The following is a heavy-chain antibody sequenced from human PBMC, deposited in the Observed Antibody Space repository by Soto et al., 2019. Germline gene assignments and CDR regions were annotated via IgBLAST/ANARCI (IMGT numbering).Heavy chain of an antibody. V-gene: IGHV1-3*01. D-gene: IGHD2-21*01. Sequence: ASVKVSCKASGYTFTSYAMHWVRQAPGQRLEWMGWINAGNGNTKYSQKFQGRVTITRDTSASTAYMELSSLRSEDTAVYYCAREKSPHQDLLDYWGQGTLVTVSS. CDR3: AREKSPHQDLLDY. CDR1: GYTFTSYA. CDR2: INAGNGNT. J-gene: IGHJ4*02.